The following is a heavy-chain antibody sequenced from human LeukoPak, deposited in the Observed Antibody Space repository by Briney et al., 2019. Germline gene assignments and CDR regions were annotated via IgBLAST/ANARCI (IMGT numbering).Heavy chain of an antibody. D-gene: IGHD2-15*01. Sequence: ASVKVSCKASGYTFTSYGISWVRQAPGQGLEWMGWISAYNGNTNYAQKLQGRVTMTTDTSTSTAYMELSSLRSEDTAVYYCARDGSRYCSGGSCRRYYYGMDVWGQGTTVTVSS. CDR3: ARDGSRYCSGGSCRRYYYGMDV. V-gene: IGHV1-18*01. CDR1: GYTFTSYG. J-gene: IGHJ6*02. CDR2: ISAYNGNT.